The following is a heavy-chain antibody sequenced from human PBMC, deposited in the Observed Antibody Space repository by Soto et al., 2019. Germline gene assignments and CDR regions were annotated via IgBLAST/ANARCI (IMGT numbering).Heavy chain of an antibody. CDR3: ARLLRWLQFDY. CDR2: IYYSGST. D-gene: IGHD5-12*01. CDR1: VGSISSYY. V-gene: IGHV4-59*08. Sequence: SETLSLTCTVSVGSISSYYWSWIRQPPGKGLEWIGYIYYSGSTNYNPSLKSRVTISVDTSKNQFSLKLSSVTAADTAVYYCARLLRWLQFDYWGQGTLVTVSS. J-gene: IGHJ4*02.